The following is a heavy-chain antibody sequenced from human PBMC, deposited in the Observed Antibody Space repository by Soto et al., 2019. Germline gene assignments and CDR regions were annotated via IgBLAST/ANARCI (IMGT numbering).Heavy chain of an antibody. D-gene: IGHD4-4*01. J-gene: IGHJ5*02. CDR2: IYYSGST. CDR3: AREGDYSNYGNNWFDP. Sequence: PSETLSLTCTVSGGSISSGDYYWSWIRQPPGKGLEWIGYIYYSGSTYYNPSLKSRVTISVDTSKNQLSLKLSSVTAADTAVYYCAREGDYSNYGNNWFDPWGQGTLVTVSS. V-gene: IGHV4-30-4*01. CDR1: GGSISSGDYY.